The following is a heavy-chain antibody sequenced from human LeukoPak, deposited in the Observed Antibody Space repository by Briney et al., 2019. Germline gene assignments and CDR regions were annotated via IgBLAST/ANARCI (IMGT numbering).Heavy chain of an antibody. V-gene: IGHV1-69*06. CDR3: ARGDRSLAYCGGDCYSGASDI. D-gene: IGHD2-21*02. Sequence: SVKVSCKASGGTFSSYAISWVRQAPGQGLEWMGGIIPIFGTANYAQKFQGRVTITADKSTSTAYMELSSLRSEDTAVYYCARGDRSLAYCGGDCYSGASDIWGQGTMVTVSS. CDR2: IIPIFGTA. CDR1: GGTFSSYA. J-gene: IGHJ3*02.